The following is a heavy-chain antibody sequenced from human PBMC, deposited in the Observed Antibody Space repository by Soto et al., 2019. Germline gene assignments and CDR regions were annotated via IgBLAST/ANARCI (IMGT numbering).Heavy chain of an antibody. CDR2: INPNSGGT. V-gene: IGHV1-2*04. CDR3: ARDGPSEYSSSSSNYYYGMDV. J-gene: IGHJ6*02. Sequence: ASVKVSCKASGYTFTGYYMHWVRQAPGQGLEWMGWINPNSGGTNYAQKFQGWVTMTRDTSISTAYMELSRLRSDDTAVYYRARDGPSEYSSSSSNYYYGMDVWGQGTTVTVSS. D-gene: IGHD6-6*01. CDR1: GYTFTGYY.